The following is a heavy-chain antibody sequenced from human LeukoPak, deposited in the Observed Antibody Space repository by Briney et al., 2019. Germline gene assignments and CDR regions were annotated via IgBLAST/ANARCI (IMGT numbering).Heavy chain of an antibody. D-gene: IGHD1-7*01. CDR3: ARLYGNYQNYFDY. CDR2: IYYSVTT. Sequence: KPSETLSLTCTVSGGSISSSDYYWGWIRQPPGKGLEWIGSIYYSVTTYYNPSLKSRVTISVDTSKNQFSLKLNSVTAADTAVYYCARLYGNYQNYFDYWGQGTLVTVSS. CDR1: GGSISSSDYY. J-gene: IGHJ4*02. V-gene: IGHV4-39*07.